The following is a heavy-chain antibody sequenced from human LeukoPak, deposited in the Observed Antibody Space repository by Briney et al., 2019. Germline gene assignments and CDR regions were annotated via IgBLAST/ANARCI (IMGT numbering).Heavy chain of an antibody. CDR2: IKQDGSEK. Sequence: PGGSLRLSCAASGFTFSSYRMNWVRQAPGKGLEWVANIKQDGSEKNYVDSVKGRFTISRDNAKNSLYLQMNSLRAEDTAVYYCASSDYGFDYWGQGTLVTVSS. J-gene: IGHJ4*02. D-gene: IGHD4/OR15-4a*01. CDR1: GFTFSSYR. V-gene: IGHV3-7*01. CDR3: ASSDYGFDY.